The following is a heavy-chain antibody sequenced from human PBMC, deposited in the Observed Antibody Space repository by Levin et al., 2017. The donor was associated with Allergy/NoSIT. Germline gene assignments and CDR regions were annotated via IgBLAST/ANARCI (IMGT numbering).Heavy chain of an antibody. CDR1: GSSFTNYW. CDR2: IYPDDSDT. Sequence: PGGSLRLSCKGSGSSFTNYWIAWVRQMPGKGLEWMGSIYPDDSDTRYSPSFQGQVSISAEKSTSTASLQWSSLRASDTAMYYCARRAYSSSSFGLYRFGLDRWGQGTTVTVSS. V-gene: IGHV5-51*01. D-gene: IGHD6-13*01. CDR3: ARRAYSSSSFGLYRFGLDR. J-gene: IGHJ6*02.